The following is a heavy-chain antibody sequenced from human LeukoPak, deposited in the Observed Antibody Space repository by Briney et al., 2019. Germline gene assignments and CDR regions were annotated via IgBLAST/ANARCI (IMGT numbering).Heavy chain of an antibody. Sequence: SETLSLTCTVSGGSISSYYWSWIRQPPGKGLEWIGCIYYSGSTNYNPSLKSRVTISVDTSKNQFSLKLSSVTAADTAVYYCARVGDIVATISPHAPNNCFDPWGQGTLVTVSS. CDR1: GGSISSYY. J-gene: IGHJ5*02. V-gene: IGHV4-59*01. CDR2: IYYSGST. D-gene: IGHD5-12*01. CDR3: ARVGDIVATISPHAPNNCFDP.